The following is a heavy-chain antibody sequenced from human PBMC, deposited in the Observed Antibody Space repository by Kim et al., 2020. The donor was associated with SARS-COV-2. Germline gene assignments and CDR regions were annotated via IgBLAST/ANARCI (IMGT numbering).Heavy chain of an antibody. V-gene: IGHV3-48*02. J-gene: IGHJ6*01. CDR3: AKRDDGWNPF. CDR2: IGSVGAGI. D-gene: IGHD1-1*01. CDR1: GFTVRSYT. Sequence: GGSLRLSCVASGFTVRSYTFSWVRQAPGKGLEWVADIGSVGAGIYYADSVKGRLTISRDNNKTSIYLQISNLRDEDTAVYYCAKRDDGWNPFWG.